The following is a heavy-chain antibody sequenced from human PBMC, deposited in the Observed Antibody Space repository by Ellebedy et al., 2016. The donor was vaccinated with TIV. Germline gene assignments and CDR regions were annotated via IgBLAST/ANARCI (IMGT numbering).Heavy chain of an antibody. D-gene: IGHD4-17*01. CDR1: GFTFSSYW. V-gene: IGHV3-7*03. CDR3: ARLQMTTTFNWFDP. J-gene: IGHJ5*02. Sequence: GGSLRLXXAASGFTFSSYWMSWVRQAPGKGLEWVANIKQDGSEKYYVDSVKGRFTISRDNAKNSLYLQMNRLRAEDTAVYYCARLQMTTTFNWFDPWGQGTLVTVSS. CDR2: IKQDGSEK.